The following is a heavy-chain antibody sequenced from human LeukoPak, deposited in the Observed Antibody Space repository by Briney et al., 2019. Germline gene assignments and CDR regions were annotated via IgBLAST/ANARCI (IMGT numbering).Heavy chain of an antibody. V-gene: IGHV3-48*02. Sequence: GGSLRLSCAASGSTFSNYKVNWVRQAPGRGLEWVSHIDTSSSTIYYADSVKGRFTISRDNAKNSLYLHMNSLRDEDTAVYYCARNFGVWGQGTLVTVSS. CDR1: GSTFSNYK. CDR2: IDTSSSTI. J-gene: IGHJ4*02. CDR3: ARNFGV. D-gene: IGHD2-8*01.